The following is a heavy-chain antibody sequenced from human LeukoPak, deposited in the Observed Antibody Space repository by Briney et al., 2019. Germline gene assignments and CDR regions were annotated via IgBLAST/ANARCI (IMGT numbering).Heavy chain of an antibody. CDR2: IYHSGNT. D-gene: IGHD3-9*01. CDR3: ARVRVTGYSNFAY. V-gene: IGHV3-23*05. J-gene: IGHJ4*02. CDR1: GFTFNNYA. Sequence: PGGSLRLSCAASGFTFNNYAISWVRQAPGKGLEWVSAIYHSGNTDYADSVKGRFTISRDNSKNTVYLQMSSLRAEDTAVYYCARVRVTGYSNFAYWGQGTLVTVSS.